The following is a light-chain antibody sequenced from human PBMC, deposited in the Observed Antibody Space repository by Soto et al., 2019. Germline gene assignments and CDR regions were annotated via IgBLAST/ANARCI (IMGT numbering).Light chain of an antibody. CDR3: CSYEGSYTLM. Sequence: QSALTQPRSVSGSPGQSVTISCTGTSSDVGGYNYVSWYQQHPGKGPKLIIYDVSQRPSGVPDRFSGSKSGNTASLTISGLQAEDEADYYCCSYEGSYTLMFGGGTKLTVL. CDR2: DVS. V-gene: IGLV2-11*01. CDR1: SSDVGGYNY. J-gene: IGLJ3*02.